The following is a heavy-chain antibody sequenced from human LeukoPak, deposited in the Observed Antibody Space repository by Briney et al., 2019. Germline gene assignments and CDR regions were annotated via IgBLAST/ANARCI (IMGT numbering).Heavy chain of an antibody. Sequence: PSETLSLTCAVYGGSFSGYYWSWIRQPPGKGLEWIGEINHSGSTNYNPSLKSRVNISVDTSKNQFSLKLSSVTAADTAVYYCAGHLRWFDYWGQGTLVTVSS. J-gene: IGHJ4*02. CDR1: GGSFSGYY. CDR3: AGHLRWFDY. D-gene: IGHD4-23*01. CDR2: INHSGST. V-gene: IGHV4-34*01.